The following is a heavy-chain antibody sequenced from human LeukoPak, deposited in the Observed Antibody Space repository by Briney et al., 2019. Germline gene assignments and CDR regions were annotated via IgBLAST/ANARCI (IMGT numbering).Heavy chain of an antibody. Sequence: GGSLRLSCTASGFSFGDYCMSWVRQAPGRGLEWVGFIRSKTYGGITQYAASVKGRFTISRDDSKSIAYLQMDSLKTEDTAVYFCSRDYDSANHIDAFGIWGQGTLVTVSP. CDR3: SRDYDSANHIDAFGI. J-gene: IGHJ3*02. D-gene: IGHD3-10*01. CDR2: IRSKTYGGIT. V-gene: IGHV3-49*04. CDR1: GFSFGDYC.